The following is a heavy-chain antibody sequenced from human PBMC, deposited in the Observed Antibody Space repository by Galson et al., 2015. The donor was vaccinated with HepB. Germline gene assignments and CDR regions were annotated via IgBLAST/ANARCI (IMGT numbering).Heavy chain of an antibody. D-gene: IGHD6-6*01. CDR2: IIPIFGTA. Sequence: SVKVSCKASGGTFSSYAISWVRQAPGQGLEWMGGIIPIFGTANYAQKFQGRVTITADESTSTAYMELSSLSSEDTAVYYCARPLGSSSEGYDYYYYMDVWGKGTTVTVSS. J-gene: IGHJ6*03. V-gene: IGHV1-69*13. CDR1: GGTFSSYA. CDR3: ARPLGSSSEGYDYYYYMDV.